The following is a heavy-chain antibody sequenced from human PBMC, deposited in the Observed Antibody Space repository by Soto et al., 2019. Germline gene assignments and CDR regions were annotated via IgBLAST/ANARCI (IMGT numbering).Heavy chain of an antibody. J-gene: IGHJ6*03. CDR3: ARGEYYYYYYMDV. Sequence: GGSLRLSCAASGFTFSSYGMHWVRQAPGKGLEWVAVIWYDGSNKYYADSVKGRFTISRDNSKNTLYLQMNSLRAEDTAVYYCARGEYYYYYYMDVWGKGTTVTVSS. CDR2: IWYDGSNK. V-gene: IGHV3-33*01. CDR1: GFTFSSYG.